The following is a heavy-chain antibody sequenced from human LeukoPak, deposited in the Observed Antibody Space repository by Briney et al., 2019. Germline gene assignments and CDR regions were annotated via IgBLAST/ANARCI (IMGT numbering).Heavy chain of an antibody. CDR3: AVSRTKFHAFDI. D-gene: IGHD1-7*01. CDR2: VNPSGDNT. V-gene: IGHV1-46*01. CDR1: GYTFTNNF. J-gene: IGHJ3*02. Sequence: ASVTVSCKASGYTFTNNFMHWVRQAPGQGLEWIGIVNPSGDNTWCAQKFQGRVTMTRDTSISTAYMELSRLRSDDTAVYYCAVSRTKFHAFDIWGQGTMVTVSS.